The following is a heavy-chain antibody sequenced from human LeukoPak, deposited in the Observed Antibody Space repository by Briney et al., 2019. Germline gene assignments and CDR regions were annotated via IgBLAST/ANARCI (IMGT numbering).Heavy chain of an antibody. CDR1: GFTFSTYS. J-gene: IGHJ4*02. V-gene: IGHV3-21*01. Sequence: GGSLRLSCTASGFTFSTYSMNWVRQAPGKGLESVSSISSSSSYIYYADSVKGRFTISRDNAKNSLYLQMNSLRAEDTAVYYCARYCSSTSCSPWVEWGQGTLVTVSS. D-gene: IGHD2-2*01. CDR2: ISSSSSYI. CDR3: ARYCSSTSCSPWVE.